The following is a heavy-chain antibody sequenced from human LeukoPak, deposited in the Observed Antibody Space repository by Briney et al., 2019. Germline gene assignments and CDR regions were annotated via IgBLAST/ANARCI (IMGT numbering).Heavy chain of an antibody. J-gene: IGHJ4*02. CDR2: ISAYNGNT. CDR3: ARSYSGNFDY. D-gene: IGHD1-26*01. CDR1: GDTFTSYG. V-gene: IGHV1-18*01. Sequence: ASVKVSCKGFGDTFTSYGISWVRQAPGQGLEWMGWISAYNGNTNYAQKLQGRVTMTTDTSTSTAYMELRSLRSDDTAVYYCARSYSGNFDYWGQGTLVTVSS.